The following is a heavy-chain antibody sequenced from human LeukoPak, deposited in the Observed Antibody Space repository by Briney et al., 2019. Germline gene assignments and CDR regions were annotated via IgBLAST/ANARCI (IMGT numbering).Heavy chain of an antibody. V-gene: IGHV3-53*01. J-gene: IGHJ4*02. Sequence: GGSLRLSCAASGFTVSANYMSWVRQAPGMGLEWVSVLYSDGSTYYADSVEGRFTVSRDNSKNTLYLQMTSLRAEDSAVYYCARDPSQSRYCSAGSCYYYWGQGTLVTVSS. D-gene: IGHD2-15*01. CDR1: GFTVSANY. CDR3: ARDPSQSRYCSAGSCYYY. CDR2: LYSDGST.